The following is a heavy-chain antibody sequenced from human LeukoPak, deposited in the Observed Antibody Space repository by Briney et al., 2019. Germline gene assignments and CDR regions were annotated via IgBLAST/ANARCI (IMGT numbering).Heavy chain of an antibody. J-gene: IGHJ4*02. V-gene: IGHV1-8*02. CDR2: MNPNSGNT. Sequence: ASVKVSCKASGYTFTGYYMHWVRQAPGQGLEWMGWMNPNSGNTGYAQKFQGRVTMTRNTSISTAYMELSSLRSEDTAVYYCARGMDTAMKDWGQGTLVTVSP. CDR1: GYTFTGYY. CDR3: ARGMDTAMKD. D-gene: IGHD5-18*01.